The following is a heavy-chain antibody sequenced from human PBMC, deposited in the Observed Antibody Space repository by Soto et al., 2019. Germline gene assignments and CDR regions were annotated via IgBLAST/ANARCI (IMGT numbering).Heavy chain of an antibody. V-gene: IGHV3-30-3*01. D-gene: IGHD6-6*01. J-gene: IGHJ4*02. Sequence: PRGSPRLSCAASGFTFSSYAMHWVRQAPGKGLEWVAVISYDGSNKYYADSVKGRFTISRDNSKNTLYLQMNSLRAEDTAGYYSARARSSSGFDYWGQGSLLTVSS. CDR2: ISYDGSNK. CDR3: ARARSSSGFDY. CDR1: GFTFSSYA.